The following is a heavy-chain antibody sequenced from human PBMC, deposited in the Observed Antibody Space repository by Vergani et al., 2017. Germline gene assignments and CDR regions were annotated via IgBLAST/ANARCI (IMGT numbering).Heavy chain of an antibody. Sequence: QVQLVQSGAEVKKPGASVKVSCKASGYTFTSYDINWVRQATGQGLEWMGWMNHNSGNTVYAQKFQGRVTMTRNTSISTAYMELSSLRSEDTAVYYCARVHFQQWLVVGWFDPWGQGTLVTVSS. D-gene: IGHD6-19*01. CDR3: ARVHFQQWLVVGWFDP. J-gene: IGHJ5*02. CDR1: GYTFTSYD. V-gene: IGHV1-8*01. CDR2: MNHNSGNT.